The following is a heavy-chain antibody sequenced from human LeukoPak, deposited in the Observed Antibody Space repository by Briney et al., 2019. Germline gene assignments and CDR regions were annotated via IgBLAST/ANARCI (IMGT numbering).Heavy chain of an antibody. V-gene: IGHV3-15*01. J-gene: IGHJ4*02. D-gene: IGHD1-26*01. CDR2: SKGKTGGGTT. CDR1: GFTFDEAW. Sequence: GGSLRLSCSASGFTFDEAWMSWVRQAPGKGLEWIGRSKGKTGGGTTDVAAPGQGRFIISRDESKNTLSLQMNSLEIEDTAVYYCTAGGDGTYSSDYWGQGTLVTVS. CDR3: TAGGDGTYSSDY.